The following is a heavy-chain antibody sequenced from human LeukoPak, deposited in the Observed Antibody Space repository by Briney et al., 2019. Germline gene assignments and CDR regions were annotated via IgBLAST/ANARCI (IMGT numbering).Heavy chain of an antibody. J-gene: IGHJ4*02. Sequence: PSETLSLTCTVSGGPISSSSYYWGWIRQPPGKRLEWIGSIHYSGRTYDNPSLKSRVTISLDTSKNHFSLKLSSVTAADTAVYYCARGGYSGTYYFDYWGQGTLVTVSS. CDR2: IHYSGRT. D-gene: IGHD1-26*01. CDR3: ARGGYSGTYYFDY. CDR1: GGPISSSSYY. V-gene: IGHV4-39*02.